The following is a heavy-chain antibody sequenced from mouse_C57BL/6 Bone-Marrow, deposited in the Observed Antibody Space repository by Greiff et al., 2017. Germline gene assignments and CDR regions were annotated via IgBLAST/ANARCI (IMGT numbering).Heavy chain of an antibody. CDR1: GFTFSDYG. CDR3: ARHWEGFAY. V-gene: IGHV5-15*01. CDR2: ISNLAYSI. J-gene: IGHJ3*01. D-gene: IGHD4-1*01. Sequence: EVKLMESGGGLVQPGGSLKLSCAASGFTFSDYGMAWVRQAPRKGPEWVAFISNLAYSIYYADTVTGRFTISREKAKNTLYLEMSSLRSEDTAMYYCARHWEGFAYWGQGTLVTVSA.